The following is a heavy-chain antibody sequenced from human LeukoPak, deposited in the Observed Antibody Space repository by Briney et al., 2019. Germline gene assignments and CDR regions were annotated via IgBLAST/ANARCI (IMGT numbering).Heavy chain of an antibody. CDR3: VKEHNTGWRNLES. CDR2: IRGNGRYT. D-gene: IGHD6-19*01. V-gene: IGHV3-43*01. J-gene: IGHJ4*01. Sequence: GGSLRLSCAASGFKFDTFTIHWLRQAPGKGLQWVCLIRGNGRYTFYTDSVRGRFTVSRDNRRNSLYLQMNNLRIEDTALYYCVKEHNTGWRNLESWGHGTLVAVSS. CDR1: GFKFDTFT.